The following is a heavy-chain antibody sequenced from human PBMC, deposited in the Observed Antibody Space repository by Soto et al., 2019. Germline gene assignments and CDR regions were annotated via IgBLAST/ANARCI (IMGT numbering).Heavy chain of an antibody. Sequence: EVQLVESGGGLVQPGGSLRLSCAASGFTFSDHYMDWVRQAPGKGLEWVGRTRNKANSYTTEYAASVEGRITISRDDSQIYRYLKMHSLKPEDTAVYYCARSTYEDLAAAGPIYYYYYMDVWGKGTTVTVSS. CDR2: TRNKANSYTT. D-gene: IGHD6-13*01. CDR3: ARSTYEDLAAAGPIYYYYYMDV. V-gene: IGHV3-72*01. J-gene: IGHJ6*03. CDR1: GFTFSDHY.